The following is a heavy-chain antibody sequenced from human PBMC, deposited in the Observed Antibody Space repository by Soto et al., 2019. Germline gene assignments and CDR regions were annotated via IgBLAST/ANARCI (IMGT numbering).Heavy chain of an antibody. CDR1: GGSISSGGYY. D-gene: IGHD3-3*01. CDR2: IYYSGST. Sequence: SETLSLTCSVSGGSISSGGYYWSWIRQHPGKGLEWIGYIYYSGSTSYNPSLKSRVTISVDTSKNQFSLKLSSVTAADTAVYYCAKVDFWSGLYWGQGTLVTVSS. J-gene: IGHJ4*02. CDR3: AKVDFWSGLY. V-gene: IGHV4-31*03.